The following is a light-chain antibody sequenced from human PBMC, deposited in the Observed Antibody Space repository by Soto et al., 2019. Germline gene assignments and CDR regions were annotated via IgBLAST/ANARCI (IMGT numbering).Light chain of an antibody. CDR2: DAS. J-gene: IGKJ5*01. CDR1: QSVTSY. CDR3: QQRSSWPIT. V-gene: IGKV3-11*01. Sequence: EIVVTQSPATLSLSPWERATLSCRASQSVTSYLAWYQQRPGQAPRLLINDASRRATGIPDRFSGSGSGADFTLTISSLEPEDFAVYYCQQRSSWPITFGQGTRLEI.